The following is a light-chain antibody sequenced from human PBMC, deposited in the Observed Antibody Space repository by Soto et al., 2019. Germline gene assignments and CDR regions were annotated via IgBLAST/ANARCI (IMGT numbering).Light chain of an antibody. CDR1: QDIGTS. CDR3: QQLNTYPLT. Sequence: DIQLTQSPSFLSASVRDRVTITCRASQDIGTSLAWYQQRPGKTPKVLITAASTSQSEVPPRFSGSGSGTEFTLPISSLQPEDRATYYCQQLNTYPLTFGGGTKVEI. CDR2: AAS. V-gene: IGKV1-9*01. J-gene: IGKJ4*01.